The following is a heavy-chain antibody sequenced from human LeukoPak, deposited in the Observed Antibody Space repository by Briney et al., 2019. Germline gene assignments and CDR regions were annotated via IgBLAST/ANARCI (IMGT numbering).Heavy chain of an antibody. CDR1: GGSISSYY. CDR3: ARAGFDCSSTSCYAYYYYYYMDV. J-gene: IGHJ6*03. Sequence: SETLSLTCTVSGGSISSYYWSWIRQPAGKGLEWIGRIYTSGSTNYNPSLKSRVTMSVDTSKNQFSLKLSSVTAADTAVYYCARAGFDCSSTSCYAYYYYYYMDVWGKGTTVTVSS. V-gene: IGHV4-4*07. D-gene: IGHD2-2*01. CDR2: IYTSGST.